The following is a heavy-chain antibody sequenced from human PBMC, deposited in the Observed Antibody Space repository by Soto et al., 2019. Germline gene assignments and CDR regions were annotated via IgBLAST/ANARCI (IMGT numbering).Heavy chain of an antibody. CDR1: GFTFSSYG. Sequence: QVQLVESGGGVVQPGRSLRLSCAASGFTFSSYGMHWVRQAPGKGLEWVAVISYDGSNKYYADSVKGRFTISRDNSKNTLDMQITILRAEDTAVYYCAKSGMDVWGQGTTVTVSS. V-gene: IGHV3-30*18. CDR3: AKSGMDV. CDR2: ISYDGSNK. J-gene: IGHJ6*02.